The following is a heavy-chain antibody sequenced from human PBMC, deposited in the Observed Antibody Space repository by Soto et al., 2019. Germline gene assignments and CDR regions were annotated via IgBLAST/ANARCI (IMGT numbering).Heavy chain of an antibody. V-gene: IGHV4-61*01. D-gene: IGHD3-3*01. CDR3: ASLSITIFRSYYYYGMDV. Sequence: PSETLSLTCTVSGGSVSSGSYYWSWIRQPPGKGLEWIGYIYYSGSTNYNPSLKSRVTISVDTSKNQFSLKLSSVTAADTAVYYCASLSITIFRSYYYYGMDVWGQETTVTVSS. J-gene: IGHJ6*02. CDR2: IYYSGST. CDR1: GGSVSSGSYY.